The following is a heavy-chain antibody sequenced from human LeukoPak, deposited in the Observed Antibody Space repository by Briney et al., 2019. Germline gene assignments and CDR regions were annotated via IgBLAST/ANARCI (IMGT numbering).Heavy chain of an antibody. CDR1: GGSISDDF. D-gene: IGHD5-12*01. CDR3: ASVRGYSGYTFDY. J-gene: IGHJ4*02. Sequence: SETLSLTWTVFGGSISDDFWRWIRQPAGKGLEWVGYVFYNGSTNYNPSLKSRVTISIDTSSIRFSLRLSSVTAADTARYYCASVRGYSGYTFDYWGQGNIVTVSS. CDR2: VFYNGST. V-gene: IGHV4-59*01.